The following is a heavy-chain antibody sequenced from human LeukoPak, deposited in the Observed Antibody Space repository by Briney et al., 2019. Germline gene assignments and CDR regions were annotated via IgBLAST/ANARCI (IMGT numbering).Heavy chain of an antibody. CDR2: ISSGSTVI. D-gene: IGHD1-26*01. V-gene: IGHV3-48*04. J-gene: IGHJ4*02. CDR3: ARVRSGSYYYFDS. Sequence: PGGSLRLSCAASGFTFNTYSMTWVRQAPGKGLEWVAYISSGSTVIYYADSVKGRFTISRDNAKTSLYLQMNSLRAADTAVYYCARVRSGSYYYFDSWGQGTLVTVSS. CDR1: GFTFNTYS.